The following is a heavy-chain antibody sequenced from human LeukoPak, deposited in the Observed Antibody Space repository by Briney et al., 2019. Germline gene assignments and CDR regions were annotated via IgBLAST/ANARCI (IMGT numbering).Heavy chain of an antibody. CDR2: IYHSGST. Sequence: SETLSLTCTVSGGSISSYHWSWIRQPPGKGLEWTGYIYHSGSTNYNPSLKSRVTISVDTSKNQFSLKLSSVTAADTAVYYCARGGSSGSLGDPFDYWGQGTLVTVSS. CDR3: ARGGSSGSLGDPFDY. CDR1: GGSISSYH. V-gene: IGHV4-59*08. D-gene: IGHD3-22*01. J-gene: IGHJ4*02.